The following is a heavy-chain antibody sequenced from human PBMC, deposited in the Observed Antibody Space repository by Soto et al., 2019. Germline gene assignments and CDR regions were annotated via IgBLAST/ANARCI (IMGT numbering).Heavy chain of an antibody. CDR3: TRSTDADCGAGSCRNWFDP. Sequence: EVQLVESGGGLVQPGGSLKLSCAASGFTFSDSAMHWVRQASGKGLEWVGRIKTKPNNYSTAYGASVQGRFTISRDDSECTAYLQMNSLKTEDTALYDCTRSTDADCGAGSCRNWFDPCGQGILVTVSS. V-gene: IGHV3-73*01. D-gene: IGHD2-15*01. CDR2: IKTKPNNYST. CDR1: GFTFSDSA. J-gene: IGHJ5*02.